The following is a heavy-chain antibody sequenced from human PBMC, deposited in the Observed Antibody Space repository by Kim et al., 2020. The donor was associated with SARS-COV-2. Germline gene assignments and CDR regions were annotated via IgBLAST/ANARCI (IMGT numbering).Heavy chain of an antibody. V-gene: IGHV3-33*06. CDR1: GFTFSSYG. Sequence: GGSLRLSCAASGFTFSSYGMHWVRQAPGKGLEWVAVIWYDGSNKYYADSVKGRFTISRDNSKNTLYLQMNSLRAEDTAVYYCAKSGEEQWLVAPHFGAFDIWGQGTMVTVSS. J-gene: IGHJ3*02. D-gene: IGHD6-19*01. CDR2: IWYDGSNK. CDR3: AKSGEEQWLVAPHFGAFDI.